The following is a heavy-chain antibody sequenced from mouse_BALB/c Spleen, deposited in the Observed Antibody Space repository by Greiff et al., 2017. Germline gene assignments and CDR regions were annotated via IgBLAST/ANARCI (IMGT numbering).Heavy chain of an antibody. D-gene: IGHD2-4*01. V-gene: IGHV1S29*02. CDR1: GYTFTDYN. CDR2: IYPYNGGT. Sequence: EVQLQQSGPELVKPGASVKISCKASGYTFTDYNMHWVKQSHGKSLEWIGYIYPYNGGTGYNQKFKSKATLTVDNSSSTAYMELRGLTSEDSAVYYCASLYYDYDGTAMDYWGQGTSVTVSS. CDR3: ASLYYDYDGTAMDY. J-gene: IGHJ4*01.